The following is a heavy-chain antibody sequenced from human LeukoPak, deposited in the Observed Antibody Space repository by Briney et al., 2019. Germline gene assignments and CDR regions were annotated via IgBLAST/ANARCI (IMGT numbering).Heavy chain of an antibody. CDR1: GFTFGSYA. V-gene: IGHV3-23*01. CDR3: AKPLEKYTYGGNFDY. Sequence: PGGSLRLSCEASGFTFGSYAMSWVRQAPGKGLAWVSVISSSADSTYYADSVKGRFTISRDNSKNTLFLQMNSLRAEDTAVYYCAKPLEKYTYGGNFDYWGQGILVTVSS. J-gene: IGHJ4*02. CDR2: ISSSADST. D-gene: IGHD4-23*01.